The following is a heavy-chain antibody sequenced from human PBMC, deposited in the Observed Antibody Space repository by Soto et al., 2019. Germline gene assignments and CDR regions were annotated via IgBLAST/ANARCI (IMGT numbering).Heavy chain of an antibody. CDR2: IYYSGST. D-gene: IGHD3-3*01. J-gene: IGHJ4*02. Sequence: QLQLQESGPGLVKPSETLSLTCTVSGGSISSSSYYWGWIGQPPGKGLEWIGSIYYSGSTYYNPSLKSRVTISVDTAKNQSSLKLSSVTAADTAVYYCARRAYYDFWSGYYPPSDYWGQGTLVTVSS. CDR3: ARRAYYDFWSGYYPPSDY. CDR1: GGSISSSSYY. V-gene: IGHV4-39*01.